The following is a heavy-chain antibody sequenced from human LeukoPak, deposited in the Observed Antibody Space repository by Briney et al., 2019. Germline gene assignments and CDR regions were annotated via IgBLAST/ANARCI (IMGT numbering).Heavy chain of an antibody. J-gene: IGHJ5*02. V-gene: IGHV4-38-2*02. Sequence: SETLSLTCTVSGYSISSGYYWGWIRQPPGKGLEWIGSIYHSGSTYYNPSLKSRVTISVDTSKSQFSLKLGSVTAADTAVYYCARCQHGSGSYFLYNWFDPWGQGTLVTVSS. CDR1: GYSISSGYY. CDR2: IYHSGST. CDR3: ARCQHGSGSYFLYNWFDP. D-gene: IGHD3-10*01.